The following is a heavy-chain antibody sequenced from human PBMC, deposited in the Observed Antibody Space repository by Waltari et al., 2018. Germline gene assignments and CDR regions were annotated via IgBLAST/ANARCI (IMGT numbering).Heavy chain of an antibody. CDR2: IYYSGST. CDR1: GGSISSYY. J-gene: IGHJ6*03. V-gene: IGHV4-59*01. CDR3: ARRGTTGYYYYYYMDV. Sequence: QVQLQESGPGLVKPSETLSLTCPASGGSISSYYWSWILQPPGKGLEWIGYIYYSGSTNYNPSLKSRVTISVDTSKNQFSLKLSSVTAADTAVYYCARRGTTGYYYYYYMDVWGKGTTVTVSS. D-gene: IGHD4-17*01.